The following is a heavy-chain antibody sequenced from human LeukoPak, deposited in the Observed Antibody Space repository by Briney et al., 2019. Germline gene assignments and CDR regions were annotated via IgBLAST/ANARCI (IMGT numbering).Heavy chain of an antibody. CDR2: IYSGGST. J-gene: IGHJ4*02. CDR1: GFTVSSNY. Sequence: GGFLRLSCAASGFTVSSNYMSWVRQAPGKGLEWVSVIYSGGSTYYADSVKGRFTISRDNSKNTLYLQMNSLRAEDTAVYYCARGGRYFDWLPDYWGQGTLVTVSS. D-gene: IGHD3-9*01. CDR3: ARGGRYFDWLPDY. V-gene: IGHV3-66*01.